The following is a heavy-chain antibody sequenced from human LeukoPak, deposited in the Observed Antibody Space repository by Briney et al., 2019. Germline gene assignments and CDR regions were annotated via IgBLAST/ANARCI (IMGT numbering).Heavy chain of an antibody. CDR1: GGSISSSSYY. CDR2: IYYSGST. Sequence: SETLSLTCTVSGGSISSSSYYWGWIRQPPGKGLEWIGSIYYSGSTYYNPSLKSRVTISVDTSKNQFSLKLSSVTAADTAVYYCARDAPYYYDSSGYHTIDDYWGQGTLVTVSS. V-gene: IGHV4-39*07. CDR3: ARDAPYYYDSSGYHTIDDY. J-gene: IGHJ4*02. D-gene: IGHD3-22*01.